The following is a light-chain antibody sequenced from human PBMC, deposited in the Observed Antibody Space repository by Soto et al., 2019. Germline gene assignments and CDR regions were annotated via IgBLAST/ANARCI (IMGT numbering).Light chain of an antibody. CDR1: QNIDSY. J-gene: IGKJ1*01. CDR3: QQTYSTPGT. CDR2: DAS. V-gene: IGKV1-39*01. Sequence: DIQMTQSPSSLSASVGDRVTITCRASQNIDSYLNWYQQRPGKAPKLLIHDASSLQSGVPSRFSGSGSGTDFALTINSLQPEDFATIYCQQTYSTPGTFGQGTKVEIK.